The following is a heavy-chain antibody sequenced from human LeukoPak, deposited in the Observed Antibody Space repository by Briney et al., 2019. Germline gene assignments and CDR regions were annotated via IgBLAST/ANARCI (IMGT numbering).Heavy chain of an antibody. CDR2: INHSGST. D-gene: IGHD4-23*01. CDR1: GGSFSGYY. CDR3: ARGTTVVTQNYFDY. Sequence: SETLSLTCAVYGGSFSGYYWSWIRQPPGKGLEWIGEINHSGSTNYNPSLMSRVTISVDTSKNQFSLKLSSVTAADTAVYYCARGTTVVTQNYFDYWGQGTLVTVSS. J-gene: IGHJ4*02. V-gene: IGHV4-34*01.